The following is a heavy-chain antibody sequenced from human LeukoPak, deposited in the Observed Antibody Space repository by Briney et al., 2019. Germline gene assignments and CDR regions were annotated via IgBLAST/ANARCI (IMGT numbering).Heavy chain of an antibody. CDR1: VGSISSYY. CDR3: ASRTSIWSGYQDTLYSFDA. V-gene: IGHV4-59*01. CDR2: IYYSGST. J-gene: IGHJ4*02. D-gene: IGHD3-3*01. Sequence: SETLSLTCTVSVGSISSYYWSWIRQPPGKRLEWIGHIYYSGSTNYNPSLKSRVTISVDTSKNQFSLKLSSVTAADTAVYYCASRTSIWSGYQDTLYSFDAWGQGTLVTVSS.